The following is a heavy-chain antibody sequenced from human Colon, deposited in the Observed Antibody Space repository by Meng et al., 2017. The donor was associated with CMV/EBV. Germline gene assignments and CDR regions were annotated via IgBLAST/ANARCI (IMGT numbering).Heavy chain of an antibody. V-gene: IGHV4-39*07. J-gene: IGHJ5*02. Sequence: GSLRLSCGVSGVSISTRNYCWGWIRQPPGKGLEWIGTICYTGNSYDNPSLKSRAIISADTSRNQFSLRLSSVTAADTAVYYCARDTRSGSYTWFDPWGQGTLVTVSS. D-gene: IGHD3-10*01. CDR1: GVSISTRNYC. CDR2: ICYTGNS. CDR3: ARDTRSGSYTWFDP.